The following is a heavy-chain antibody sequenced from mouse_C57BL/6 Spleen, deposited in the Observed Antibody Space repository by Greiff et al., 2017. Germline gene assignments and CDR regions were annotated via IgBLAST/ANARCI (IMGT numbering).Heavy chain of an antibody. Sequence: QVQLQQSGAELVRPGTSVKLSCKASGYTFTSYWMHWVKQRPGQGLEWIGVIDPSDSYTNYNQKFKGKATLTVDTSSSTAYMQLSSLTSEDSAVYYCARSGSNYWYFDVWGTGTTVTVSS. CDR1: GYTFTSYW. V-gene: IGHV1-59*01. D-gene: IGHD2-5*01. CDR3: ARSGSNYWYFDV. J-gene: IGHJ1*03. CDR2: IDPSDSYT.